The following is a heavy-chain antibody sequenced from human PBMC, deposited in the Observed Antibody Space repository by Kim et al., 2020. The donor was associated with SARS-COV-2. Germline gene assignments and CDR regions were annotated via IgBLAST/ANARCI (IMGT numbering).Heavy chain of an antibody. CDR3: AKELTYYGSASYSYYYGMGF. CDR2: ISYDGSNK. D-gene: IGHD3-10*01. Sequence: GGSLRLSCAASGFTFSSFGIHWVRQAPGKGLEWVAVISYDGSNKYYPDSVKGRFTISRDNSKNTLSLQMNSLRPEDTAVYYCAKELTYYGSASYSYYYGMGFWGQGPTVTVSS. CDR1: GFTFSSFG. J-gene: IGHJ6*02. V-gene: IGHV3-30*18.